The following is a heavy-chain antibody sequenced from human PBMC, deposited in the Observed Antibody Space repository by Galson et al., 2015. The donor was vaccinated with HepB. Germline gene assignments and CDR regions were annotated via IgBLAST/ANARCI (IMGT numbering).Heavy chain of an antibody. Sequence: SVKVSCKASGYRFANFGISWVRQAPRQGLEWMGWINTHNGETNYAQKFLRRVTMTTDTSTSTAYMELRNLKYDDTALYYCARDCVLTTKNWFDPWGQGTLVTVSS. CDR2: INTHNGET. D-gene: IGHD4/OR15-4a*01. J-gene: IGHJ5*02. V-gene: IGHV1-18*01. CDR3: ARDCVLTTKNWFDP. CDR1: GYRFANFG.